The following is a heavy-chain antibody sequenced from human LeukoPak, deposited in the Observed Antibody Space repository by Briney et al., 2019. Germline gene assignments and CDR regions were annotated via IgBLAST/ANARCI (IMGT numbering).Heavy chain of an antibody. CDR3: AKEGFGPHPYYYYGMDV. CDR1: GFTFSSCG. CDR2: ISGSGGTT. J-gene: IGHJ6*02. Sequence: GGSLRLSCAASGFTFSSCGMSWVRQAPGKGLQWVSAISGSGGTTCYADSVKGRFTISRDNSKNTLYLQMNSLRAEDTAVYYCAKEGFGPHPYYYYGMDVWGQGTTVTVSS. V-gene: IGHV3-23*01. D-gene: IGHD3-10*01.